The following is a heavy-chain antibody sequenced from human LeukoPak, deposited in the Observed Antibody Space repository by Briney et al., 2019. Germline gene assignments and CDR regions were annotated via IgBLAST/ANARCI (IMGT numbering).Heavy chain of an antibody. V-gene: IGHV3-30*01. D-gene: IGHD6-13*01. CDR1: GFTFSSYA. CDR2: ISYDGSNK. CDR3: ARGAAAAGSPFDY. J-gene: IGHJ4*02. Sequence: PGGSLRLSCAASGFTFSSYAMHWVRQAPGKGLEWVAVISYDGSNKYYADSVKGRFTISRDNSKNTLYLQMNSLRAEDTAVYYCARGAAAAGSPFDYWGQGTLITVSS.